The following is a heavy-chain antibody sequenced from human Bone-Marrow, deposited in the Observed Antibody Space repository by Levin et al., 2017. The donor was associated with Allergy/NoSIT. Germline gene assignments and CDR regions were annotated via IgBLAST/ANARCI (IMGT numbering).Heavy chain of an antibody. J-gene: IGHJ4*02. V-gene: IGHV6-1*01. CDR1: GDSVSSNSAV. CDR2: TYYRSRWYN. D-gene: IGHD6-13*01. Sequence: SQTLSLTCAISGDSVSSNSAVWNWIRQSPSRGLEWLGRTYYRSRWYNDYAVSVKSRITVNPDTSKNQFSLQLNSVTPEDAAVYYCTRGGAAAGFDYWGQGTLVTVSS. CDR3: TRGGAAAGFDY.